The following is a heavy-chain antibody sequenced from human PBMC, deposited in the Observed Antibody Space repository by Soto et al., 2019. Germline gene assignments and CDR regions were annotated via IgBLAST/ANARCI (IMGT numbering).Heavy chain of an antibody. CDR2: ISAYNGNT. CDR3: ARDVGIAAAGDFDY. V-gene: IGHV1-18*04. Sequence: ASVQFSCKASGYTFTSYGVSWVRQAPGQGLEWMGWISAYNGNTNYAQKLQGRVTMTTDTSTSTAYMELRSLRSDDTAVYYCARDVGIAAAGDFDYWGQGTLVTVSS. D-gene: IGHD6-13*01. CDR1: GYTFTSYG. J-gene: IGHJ4*02.